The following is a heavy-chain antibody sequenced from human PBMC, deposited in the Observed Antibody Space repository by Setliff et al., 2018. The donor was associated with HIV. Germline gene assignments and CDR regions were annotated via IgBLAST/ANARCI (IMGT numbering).Heavy chain of an antibody. J-gene: IGHJ3*01. CDR3: VGDPKTTTQVAFDF. V-gene: IGHV4-59*11. CDR1: GGSISSHY. CDR2: INYSGNT. D-gene: IGHD4-17*01. Sequence: SETLSLTCTVSGGSISSHYWSWIRQPPGKGLEWIGYINYSGNTNYNPSLKSRVTISVDTSKNQLPLKLSSVTAADTAVYYCVGDPKTTTQVAFDFWGQGTMVTVSS.